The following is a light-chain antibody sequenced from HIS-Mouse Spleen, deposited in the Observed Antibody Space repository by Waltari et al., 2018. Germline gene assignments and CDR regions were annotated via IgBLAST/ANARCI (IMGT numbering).Light chain of an antibody. CDR3: MQALQTPIT. Sequence: DIVMTQSPLSLPDTPGEPASISCRSSQSLLHSNGYNYLDWYLQKPGQSPQLLIYLGSNRASGVPDRFSGSGSGTDFTLKISRVEDEDVGVYYCMQALQTPITFGQGTRLEIK. CDR2: LGS. J-gene: IGKJ5*01. V-gene: IGKV2-28*01. CDR1: QSLLHSNGYNY.